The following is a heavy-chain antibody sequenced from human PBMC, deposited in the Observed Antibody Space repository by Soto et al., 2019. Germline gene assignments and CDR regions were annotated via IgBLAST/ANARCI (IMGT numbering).Heavy chain of an antibody. J-gene: IGHJ5*02. CDR3: VRDGTTTSRDWFDP. CDR2: IYATGTT. V-gene: IGHV4-4*07. CDR1: GASISGFY. Sequence: QVQLQESGPGLVKPSETLSLTCTVSGASISGFYWSWIRKSAGKGLEWIGRIYATGTTDYNPSIKSRVTMSFVTSKKQFSLKLRSVTPADTAVYYCVRDGTTTSRDWFDPWGQGISVTVSS. D-gene: IGHD1-1*01.